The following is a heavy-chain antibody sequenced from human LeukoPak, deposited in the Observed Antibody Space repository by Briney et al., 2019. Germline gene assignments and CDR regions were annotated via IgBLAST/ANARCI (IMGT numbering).Heavy chain of an antibody. Sequence: ASVKVSCKVSGGTFRSYAIGWVRQASGQGLEWMGGIIPMSGTPSYAQKFQGRVTITADEFTTTAYMELSGLRSEDTAVYYCSRDPGIPARRHYYYYGMDVWGQGTTVIVSS. CDR1: GGTFRSYA. CDR2: IIPMSGTP. D-gene: IGHD6-6*01. J-gene: IGHJ6*02. CDR3: SRDPGIPARRHYYYYGMDV. V-gene: IGHV1-69*13.